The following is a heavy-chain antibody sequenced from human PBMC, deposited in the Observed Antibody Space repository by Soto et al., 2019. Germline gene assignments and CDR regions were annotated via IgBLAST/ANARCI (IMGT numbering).Heavy chain of an antibody. Sequence: WGCLRLSCASCGFIFSDAWMSWVRQAPGKGLEWVGRIRANNAGGTTDYIASVKGRFTVSRDDSKKTVYLQMNSLRVEDTAVYYCARTGELWMYYFGYWGQGILVTGSS. D-gene: IGHD3-10*01. CDR1: GFIFSDAW. CDR2: IRANNAGGTT. J-gene: IGHJ4*02. V-gene: IGHV3-15*01. CDR3: ARTGELWMYYFGY.